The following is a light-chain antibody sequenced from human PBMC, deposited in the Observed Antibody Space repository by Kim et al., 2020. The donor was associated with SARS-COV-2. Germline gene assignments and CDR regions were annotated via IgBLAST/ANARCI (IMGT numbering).Light chain of an antibody. J-gene: IGLJ3*02. CDR2: RDN. CDR3: SAWDSSLSAWV. V-gene: IGLV10-54*04. CDR1: TNNVGNRG. Sequence: QTPTPTCTGNTNNVGNRGAAWLQQFQGHPPRFLSYRDNTRPSGISQRFSASRSGTTASLTITGVQPEDEADYYCSAWDSSLSAWVFGGGTQLTVL.